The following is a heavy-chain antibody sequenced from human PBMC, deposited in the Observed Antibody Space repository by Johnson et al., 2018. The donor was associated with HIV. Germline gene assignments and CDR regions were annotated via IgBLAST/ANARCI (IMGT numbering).Heavy chain of an antibody. CDR2: IKQDGSEK. CDR1: GFTFSSYW. CDR3: AREAGYYDSSGYSDAFDI. J-gene: IGHJ3*02. Sequence: MQLVESGGGLVQPGGSLRLSCAASGFTFSSYWMSWVRQAPGKGLEWVANIKQDGSEKYYVDSVKGRFTISRDNAKNSLYLQMNSLRAEDTAVYYCAREAGYYDSSGYSDAFDIWGQGTMVTVSS. D-gene: IGHD3-22*01. V-gene: IGHV3-7*01.